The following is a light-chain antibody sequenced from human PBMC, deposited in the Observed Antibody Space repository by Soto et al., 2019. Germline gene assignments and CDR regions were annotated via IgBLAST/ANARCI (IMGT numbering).Light chain of an antibody. CDR3: SSYASKTPVV. J-gene: IGLJ3*02. V-gene: IGLV2-14*03. Sequence: QSALTQPASVSGSPGQSITISCTGSSGDIGDYKYVSWYKQHPGKAPKLMIYDVSNRPSGVSNRFSGSKSGNTASLTISGLQAEDEADYYCSSYASKTPVVFGGGTKVTVL. CDR2: DVS. CDR1: SGDIGDYKY.